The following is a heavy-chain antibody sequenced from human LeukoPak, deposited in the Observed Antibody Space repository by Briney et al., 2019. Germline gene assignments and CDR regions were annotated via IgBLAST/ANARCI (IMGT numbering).Heavy chain of an antibody. CDR3: ASEYCSSTSCYFDF. V-gene: IGHV3-23*01. CDR2: ISANGVGT. CDR1: GFTFNNHA. D-gene: IGHD2-2*01. Sequence: GGSLRLSCAASGFTFNNHAMSWVHQAPGKGLEWVSSISANGVGTYYADSVKGRFTISRDNFKNTLYLQMNSLRAEGTAVYYCASEYCSSTSCYFDFWGQGTLVTVSS. J-gene: IGHJ4*02.